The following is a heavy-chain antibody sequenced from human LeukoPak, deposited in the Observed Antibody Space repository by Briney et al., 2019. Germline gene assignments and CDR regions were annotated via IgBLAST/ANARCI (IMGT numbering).Heavy chain of an antibody. CDR3: AAYAPPDFDY. D-gene: IGHD2-2*01. V-gene: IGHV1-69*13. CDR2: IIPIFGTA. Sequence: ASVKVSFKASGGTFSSYAISWVRQAPGQGLEWMGGIIPIFGTANYAQKFQGRVTITADESTSTAYMELSSLRSEDTAVYYCAAYAPPDFDYWGQGTLVTVSS. CDR1: GGTFSSYA. J-gene: IGHJ4*02.